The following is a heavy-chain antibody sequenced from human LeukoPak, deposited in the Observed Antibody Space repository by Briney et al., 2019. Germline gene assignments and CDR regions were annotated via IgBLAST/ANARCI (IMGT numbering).Heavy chain of an antibody. CDR2: INHSGSA. J-gene: IGHJ5*02. CDR3: ASWTYYYDSSGSPELS. V-gene: IGHV4-34*01. D-gene: IGHD3-22*01. CDR1: GGSFSNYY. Sequence: SETLSLTCAVYGGSFSNYYCSWIRLPPGKGLEWNGEINHSGSANYNPSLKSRVTISVDTSKNQFSLRLNSMTAADTAVYYCASWTYYYDSSGSPELSWGQGTLVTVSS.